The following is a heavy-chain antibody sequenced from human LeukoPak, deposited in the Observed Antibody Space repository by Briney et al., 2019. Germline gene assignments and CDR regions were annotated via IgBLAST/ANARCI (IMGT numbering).Heavy chain of an antibody. CDR3: AKTYRVVGANHFDY. CDR2: TYAGGST. Sequence: GGSLRLSCAASEFSVSSNYMSWVRQAPGKGLEWVSVTYAGGSTYYADSVKGRFTISRDNSKNTLYLQMNSLRAEDTAVYYCAKTYRVVGANHFDYWGQGTLVTVSS. CDR1: EFSVSSNY. V-gene: IGHV3-53*01. D-gene: IGHD1-26*01. J-gene: IGHJ4*02.